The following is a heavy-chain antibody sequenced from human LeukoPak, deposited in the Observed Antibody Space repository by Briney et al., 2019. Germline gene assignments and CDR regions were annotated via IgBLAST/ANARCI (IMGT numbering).Heavy chain of an antibody. CDR3: AKGPGLFYGDYVRYFDY. J-gene: IGHJ4*02. Sequence: GGSLRLSCAASGFTFSSYAMSWVRQAPGKGLEWVSAISGSGGSTYYADSVKGRSTISRDNSKNTLYLQMNSLRAEDTAVYYCAKGPGLFYGDYVRYFDYWGQGTLVTVSS. V-gene: IGHV3-23*01. D-gene: IGHD4-17*01. CDR1: GFTFSSYA. CDR2: ISGSGGST.